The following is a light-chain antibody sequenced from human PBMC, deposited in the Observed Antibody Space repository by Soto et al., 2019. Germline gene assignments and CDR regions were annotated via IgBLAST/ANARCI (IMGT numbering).Light chain of an antibody. Sequence: QSALTQPASVSGSPGQSITISCTGTSSGVGGYNYVSWYQQHPGKAPKLIIYDVTNRPSGVSNRFSGSKSGNTASLTISGLQAEDEADYYCSSYTISSTGVFGGGTKLTVL. CDR1: SSGVGGYNY. CDR3: SSYTISSTGV. CDR2: DVT. J-gene: IGLJ3*02. V-gene: IGLV2-14*01.